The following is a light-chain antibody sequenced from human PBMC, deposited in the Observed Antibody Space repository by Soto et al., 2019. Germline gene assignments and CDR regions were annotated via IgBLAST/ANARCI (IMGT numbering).Light chain of an antibody. CDR2: GVT. CDR1: SSDVGGYNY. J-gene: IGLJ1*01. V-gene: IGLV2-14*01. CDR3: SSYTSASTLLYL. Sequence: QSVLTQPASVSGSPGQSITISCTGTSSDVGGYNYVSWYQQHPGIAPKLLIYGVTNRPSGVSTRFSGSKSGYTASLTISGLTAEDDADYHCSSYTSASTLLYLFGTGTKVTVL.